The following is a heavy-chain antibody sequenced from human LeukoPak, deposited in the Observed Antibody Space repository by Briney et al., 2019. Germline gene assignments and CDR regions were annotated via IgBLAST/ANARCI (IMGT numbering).Heavy chain of an antibody. Sequence: PGGSLRLSCAASGFTFSSYWMHWVRQAPGKGLVWVSRINSDGSSTSYADPVKGRFTISRDDAKNTLYLQMNSLRAEDTAVYYCARDPTNDWLLDYYYGMDVWGQGTTVTVSS. V-gene: IGHV3-74*01. CDR1: GFTFSSYW. D-gene: IGHD5-12*01. CDR3: ARDPTNDWLLDYYYGMDV. J-gene: IGHJ6*02. CDR2: INSDGSST.